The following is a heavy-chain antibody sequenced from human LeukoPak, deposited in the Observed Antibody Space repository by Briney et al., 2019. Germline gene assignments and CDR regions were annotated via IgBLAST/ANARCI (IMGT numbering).Heavy chain of an antibody. J-gene: IGHJ4*01. CDR2: IKQDGSEK. D-gene: IGHD6-19*01. CDR3: ARDRYSSGWYGDFDC. Sequence: GGSLRLSCAASGFTFSSYWMSWVRQFPGKGLEWVANIKQDGSEKDYVDSVKGRFTISRDNAKNSLYLQVNSLRAEDTAVYYCARDRYSSGWYGDFDCWGQGILVTVSS. V-gene: IGHV3-7*01. CDR1: GFTFSSYW.